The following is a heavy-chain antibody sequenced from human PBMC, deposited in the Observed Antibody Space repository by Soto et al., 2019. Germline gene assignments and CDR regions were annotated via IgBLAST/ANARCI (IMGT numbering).Heavy chain of an antibody. V-gene: IGHV5-10-1*01. CDR2: IDPSDSYT. CDR1: GYRFTRYW. J-gene: IGHJ6*02. CDR3: ARVTGYPNYYGMDV. Sequence: PGESLKISCKVSGYRFTRYWITWLRQMPGKGLEWMGRIDPSDSYTNYSPSFQGHVSMSADKSISTAYLQWSSLKASDTAMYYCARVTGYPNYYGMDVWGQGTTVTVS. D-gene: IGHD3-9*01.